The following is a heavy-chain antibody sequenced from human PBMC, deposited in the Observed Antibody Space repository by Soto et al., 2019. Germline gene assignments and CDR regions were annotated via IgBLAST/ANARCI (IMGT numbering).Heavy chain of an antibody. CDR1: GLTLRSYA. V-gene: IGHV3-23*01. CDR2: ISGRSAVP. J-gene: IGHJ5*02. Sequence: EGQLLQSGGDLVLPGGSLRLSCAGSGLTLRSYAMTWIRQTPEKGLEWVSTISGRSAVPSYADSVNGRFAVSRDNSQNTVDLQMNSLRPDDTATYYCAKGGPFAGGFDPWGQGSLVTGSS. CDR3: AKGGPFAGGFDP. D-gene: IGHD3-16*01.